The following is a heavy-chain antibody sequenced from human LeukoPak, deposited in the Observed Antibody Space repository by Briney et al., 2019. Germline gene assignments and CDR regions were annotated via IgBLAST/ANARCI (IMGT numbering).Heavy chain of an antibody. Sequence: GGSLRLSCAASGFTFSSYAMSWVRQAPGKGLEWVSTIGGSGVNTFYSDSVKGRFTISRDKSKNTLYLQMNSVRAEDTAVYYCARDIVGTSQFDYWGQGTLVTVSS. CDR1: GFTFSSYA. J-gene: IGHJ4*02. D-gene: IGHD1-26*01. CDR2: IGGSGVNT. CDR3: ARDIVGTSQFDY. V-gene: IGHV3-23*01.